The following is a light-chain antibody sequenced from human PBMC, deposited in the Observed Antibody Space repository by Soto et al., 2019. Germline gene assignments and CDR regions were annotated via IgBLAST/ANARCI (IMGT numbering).Light chain of an antibody. V-gene: IGKV1-5*03. Sequence: DIQMTQSPSTLSASVGDRVTITCRASQSISSWFAWYQQKPGKAPKLLIYKASSLESGVPSRFSGSGSGKEFTLTISSLQPDDFATYYCQQYNTYPWTFGQGTKVEIK. J-gene: IGKJ1*01. CDR3: QQYNTYPWT. CDR1: QSISSW. CDR2: KAS.